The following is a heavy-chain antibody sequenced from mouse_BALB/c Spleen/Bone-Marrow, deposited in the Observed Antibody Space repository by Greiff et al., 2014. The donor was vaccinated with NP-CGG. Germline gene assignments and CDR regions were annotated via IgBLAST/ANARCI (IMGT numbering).Heavy chain of an antibody. CDR1: GYSFTGYC. Sequence: VQLQQSGPELVKPGASAKISCKASGYSFTGYCMHWVKQSHVKSLEWIGRINPYNGATSYNQNFKDKASLTVDKSSSTAYMELHSLTSEDSAVYYCARGYGNYDYWYFDVWGAGTTVTVSS. CDR3: ARGYGNYDYWYFDV. V-gene: IGHV1-31*01. D-gene: IGHD2-1*01. CDR2: INPYNGAT. J-gene: IGHJ1*01.